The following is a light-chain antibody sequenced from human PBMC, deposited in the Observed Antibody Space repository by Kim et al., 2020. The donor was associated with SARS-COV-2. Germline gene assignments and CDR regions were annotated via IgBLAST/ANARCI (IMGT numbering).Light chain of an antibody. V-gene: IGLV3-21*04. CDR2: YDS. J-gene: IGLJ2*01. Sequence: APGKKARITCGGNNIGSKSVHWDQKKPGQAPVLVIYYDSDRPSGIPERFSGSNSGNTATLTISRVEAGDEADYYCQVWDSSSDLLVFGGGTKLTVL. CDR1: NIGSKS. CDR3: QVWDSSSDLLV.